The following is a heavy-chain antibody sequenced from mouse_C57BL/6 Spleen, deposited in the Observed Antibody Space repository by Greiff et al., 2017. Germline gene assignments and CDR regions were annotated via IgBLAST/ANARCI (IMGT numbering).Heavy chain of an antibody. CDR1: GFNIKDDY. CDR3: TTGPYGNSYAMDY. CDR2: IDPENGDT. J-gene: IGHJ4*01. D-gene: IGHD2-10*02. V-gene: IGHV14-4*01. Sequence: VQLQQSGAELVRPGASVKLSCTASGFNIKDDYMHWVKQRPEQGLEWIGWIDPENGDTEYASKFQGKATITADTSSTTAYLQLSSMTSEDTAVYYCTTGPYGNSYAMDYWGQGTSVTVSS.